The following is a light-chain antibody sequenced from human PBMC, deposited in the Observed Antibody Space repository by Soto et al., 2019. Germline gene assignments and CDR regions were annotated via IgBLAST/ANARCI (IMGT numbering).Light chain of an antibody. V-gene: IGKV1-33*01. CDR1: QDISKN. CDR3: QQYDNLLPIT. CDR2: DAS. J-gene: IGKJ5*01. Sequence: IQMTQSPSSLSASVGDRVTITCQASQDISKNLNWYQQKPGKAPKLLIYDASSLQTGVPSRFSGSGSATHFTFTSISLQPEDVATNYCQQYDNLLPITFGQGTRLEIK.